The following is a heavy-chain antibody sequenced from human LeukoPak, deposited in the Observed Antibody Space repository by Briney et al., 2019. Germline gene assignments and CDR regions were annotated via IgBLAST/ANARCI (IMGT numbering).Heavy chain of an antibody. J-gene: IGHJ5*02. D-gene: IGHD3-9*01. CDR3: ARGRGDWLSINWFDP. Sequence: SETLSLTCAVYGGSLSGYYWSWIRQAPGKGLEWIGEISHSGNTNYNPSLKSRATISVDTSKNQFSLKLRSVTAVDTAVYYCARGRGDWLSINWFDPWGQGTLVTVSS. CDR1: GGSLSGYY. V-gene: IGHV4-34*01. CDR2: ISHSGNT.